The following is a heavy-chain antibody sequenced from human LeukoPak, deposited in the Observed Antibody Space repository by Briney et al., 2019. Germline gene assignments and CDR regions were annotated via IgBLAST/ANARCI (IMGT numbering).Heavy chain of an antibody. CDR2: ISWNSGSI. CDR1: GFTFDDYA. Sequence: GRSLRLSCAASGFTFDDYAMHWVRQAPGKGLEWVSGISWNSGSIGYADSVKGRFTISRDNAKNSLYLQMNSLRAEDTAVYYCARAYYDILTHYYGMDVWGQGTTVTVSS. D-gene: IGHD3-9*01. J-gene: IGHJ6*02. CDR3: ARAYYDILTHYYGMDV. V-gene: IGHV3-9*01.